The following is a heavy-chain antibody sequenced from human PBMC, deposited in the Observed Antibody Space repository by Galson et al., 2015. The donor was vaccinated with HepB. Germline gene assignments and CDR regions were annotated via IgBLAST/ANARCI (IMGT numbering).Heavy chain of an antibody. J-gene: IGHJ4*02. CDR3: ARDLSLGY. V-gene: IGHV3-48*02. CDR1: GFTFSSYS. D-gene: IGHD7-27*01. Sequence: SLRLSCAASGFTFSSYSMNWVRQAPGKGLEWVSYISYSSSTIYYADSVKGRFTISRDNAKNSLYLQMSSLRHEDTAVYYCARDLSLGYWGQGTLVTVSS. CDR2: ISYSSSTI.